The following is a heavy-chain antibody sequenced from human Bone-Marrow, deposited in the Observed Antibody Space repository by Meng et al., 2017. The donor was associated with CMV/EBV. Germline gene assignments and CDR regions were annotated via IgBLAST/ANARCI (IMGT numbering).Heavy chain of an antibody. CDR3: AKDSTVDTIFGVVQHGMDV. CDR1: GFAFSIYS. Sequence: GESLKISCAASGFAFSIYSMNWVRQAPGKGLEWVASISSSSSNIYYADSVKGRLTISRDNSKNTLYLQMNSLRAEDTAVYYCAKDSTVDTIFGVVQHGMDVWGQGTTVTVSS. CDR2: ISSSSSNI. V-gene: IGHV3-21*04. J-gene: IGHJ6*02. D-gene: IGHD3-3*01.